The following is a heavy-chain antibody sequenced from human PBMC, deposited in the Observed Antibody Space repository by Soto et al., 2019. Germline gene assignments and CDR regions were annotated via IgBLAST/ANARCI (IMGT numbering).Heavy chain of an antibody. CDR3: ARDKFPAMVRGVNVGFQH. D-gene: IGHD3-10*01. CDR1: GGSFSGYY. CDR2: INHSGST. Sequence: QVQLQQWGAGLLKPSETLSLTCAVYGGSFSGYYWSWIRQPPGKGLEWIGEINHSGSTNYNPSLKSRVTISVDTSKNQFSLKLSSVTAADTAVYYCARDKFPAMVRGVNVGFQHWDQGTLVTVSS. J-gene: IGHJ1*01. V-gene: IGHV4-34*01.